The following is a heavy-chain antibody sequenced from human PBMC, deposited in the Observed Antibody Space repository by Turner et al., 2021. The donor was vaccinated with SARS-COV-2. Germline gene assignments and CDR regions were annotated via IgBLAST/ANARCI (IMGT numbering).Heavy chain of an antibody. V-gene: IGHV3-53*02. CDR3: ARDDPLGGMDV. J-gene: IGHJ6*02. Sequence: EVQPVETGGGLIQPAGSLRISCEASGFTVRSNYMRWVRQAPGKGLEWVSLFYSGYTTYYADAVKGRFTISRDNSKNTLYLQMNSLRAEDTAVYYCARDDPLGGMDVWGQGTTVTVSS. CDR2: FYSGYTT. CDR1: GFTVRSNY.